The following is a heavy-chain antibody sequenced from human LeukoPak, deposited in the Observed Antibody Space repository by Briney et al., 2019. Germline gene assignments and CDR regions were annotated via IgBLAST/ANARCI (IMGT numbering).Heavy chain of an antibody. D-gene: IGHD3-10*01. CDR1: GGTFSSYV. V-gene: IGHV1-69*06. CDR2: IIPIFGTA. CDR3: ARMVRGVIPLSDP. Sequence: SVKVSCKASGGTFSSYVISWVRQAPGQGLEWMGGIIPIFGTANYAQKFQGRVTITADKSTSTAYMELSSLRSEDTAVYYCARMVRGVIPLSDPWGQGTLVTVSS. J-gene: IGHJ5*02.